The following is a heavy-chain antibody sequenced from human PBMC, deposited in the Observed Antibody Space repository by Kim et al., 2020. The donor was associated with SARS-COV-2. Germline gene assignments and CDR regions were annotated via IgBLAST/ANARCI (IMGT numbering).Heavy chain of an antibody. CDR3: SRSYVATRGA. D-gene: IGHD5-12*01. Sequence: WCNDYAVSVKSRITITPDSSKNQFSLQLNSVTPEDTAVYFCSRSYVATRGAWGQGTLVTVSS. J-gene: IGHJ5*02. CDR2: WCN. V-gene: IGHV6-1*01.